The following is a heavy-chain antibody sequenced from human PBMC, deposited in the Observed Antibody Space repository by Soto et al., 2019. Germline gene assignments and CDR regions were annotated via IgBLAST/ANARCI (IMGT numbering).Heavy chain of an antibody. V-gene: IGHV3-53*01. CDR1: GFTVSSNY. J-gene: IGHJ6*02. Sequence: PGGSLRLSCAASGFTVSSNYMSWVRQAPGKGLEWVPVIYSGGSTYYADSVKGRFTISRDNSKNTLYLQMNSLRAEDTAVYYCARGFGPADTAMVPYYYGMDVWGQGTTVTVS. CDR2: IYSGGST. D-gene: IGHD5-18*01. CDR3: ARGFGPADTAMVPYYYGMDV.